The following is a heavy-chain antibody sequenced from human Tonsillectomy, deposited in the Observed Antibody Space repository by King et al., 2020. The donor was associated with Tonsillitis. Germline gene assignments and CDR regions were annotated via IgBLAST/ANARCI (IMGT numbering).Heavy chain of an antibody. V-gene: IGHV4-59*01. CDR2: IYYSGST. CDR3: ARTPGFMVRGVSTPLGWFDP. D-gene: IGHD3-10*01. Sequence: LQLQESGPGLVKPSETLSLTCTVSGGSTSPYYWSWIRQPPGKGLEWIGYIYYSGSTNYNPSLKSRVTMSVDTSKNQFSLKLSSVTAADTAVYYCARTPGFMVRGVSTPLGWFDPWGQGTLVTVSS. CDR1: GGSTSPYY. J-gene: IGHJ5*02.